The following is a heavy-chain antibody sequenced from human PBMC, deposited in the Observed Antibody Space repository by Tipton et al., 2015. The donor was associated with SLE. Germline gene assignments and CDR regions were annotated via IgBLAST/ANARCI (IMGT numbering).Heavy chain of an antibody. D-gene: IGHD2-8*01. CDR2: MSHSGGT. J-gene: IGHJ4*02. CDR1: RYSITTGYF. V-gene: IGHV4-38-2*02. Sequence: TLSLTCTVSRYSITTGYFWGWIRQSPGKGLEWIGTMSHSGGTYYNPSLDSRKTMSVDTSNNQFSLDLAAVTAADSATYYCARQYSTITGYENWGQGILVTVSS. CDR3: ARQYSTITGYEN.